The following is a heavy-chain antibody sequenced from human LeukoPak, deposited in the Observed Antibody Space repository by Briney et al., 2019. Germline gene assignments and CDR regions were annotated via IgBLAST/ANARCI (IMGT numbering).Heavy chain of an antibody. CDR1: GYTFTDYY. D-gene: IGHD2-21*01. Sequence: AAVKVSCKSSGYTFTDYYMHGVRPAPGQGLEGMGWINPNSGVTRSAQKFQGRVTMTRDTSITTVYMEVRWLTSDDTATYYCARADRLDGAPYLIGPWGQGTLVTVSS. V-gene: IGHV1-2*02. J-gene: IGHJ5*02. CDR3: ARADRLDGAPYLIGP. CDR2: INPNSGVT.